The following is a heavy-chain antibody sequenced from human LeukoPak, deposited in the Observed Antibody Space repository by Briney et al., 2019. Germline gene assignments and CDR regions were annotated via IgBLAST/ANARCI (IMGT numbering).Heavy chain of an antibody. Sequence: PGGSLRLSCAASGFTFSSYEMNWVRQAPGKGLEWVSYISSSGSTIYYADSVKGRFTISRDNAKNSLYLQMDSLRAEDTAVYYCARGDCSSTSCYAYYYYYYMDVWGKGTTVTVSS. V-gene: IGHV3-48*03. J-gene: IGHJ6*03. D-gene: IGHD2-2*01. CDR1: GFTFSSYE. CDR2: ISSSGSTI. CDR3: ARGDCSSTSCYAYYYYYYMDV.